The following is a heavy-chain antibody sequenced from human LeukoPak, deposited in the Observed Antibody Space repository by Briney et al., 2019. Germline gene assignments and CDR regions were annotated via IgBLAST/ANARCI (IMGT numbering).Heavy chain of an antibody. J-gene: IGHJ3*02. CDR3: ARLLAVADAFDI. V-gene: IGHV1-69*13. CDR1: GGTFSSYA. Sequence: GASVKVSCKASGGTFSSYAISWVRQAPGQGLEWMGGIIPIFGTANYAQKFQGRVTITADESTSTAYMELSSLRSEDTAVYYCARLLAVADAFDIWGQGTMVTVSS. D-gene: IGHD4-23*01. CDR2: IIPIFGTA.